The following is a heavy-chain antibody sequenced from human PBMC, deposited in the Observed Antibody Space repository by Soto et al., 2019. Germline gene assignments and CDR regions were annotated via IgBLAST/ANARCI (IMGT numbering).Heavy chain of an antibody. CDR3: CSGQTAIDV. CDR1: GGTITRGDHF. CDR2: IYYSGST. J-gene: IGHJ6*02. Sequence: QLQLQESGPGLVKPSETLSLTCSVSGGTITRGDHFWSWVRQSPGKGQEWLGYIYYSGSTYYNPSPKGRVMMTIDTSKHQFSLNLSSVTAADTAVFYCCSGQTAIDVWGQGTTVSVSS. V-gene: IGHV4-30-4*01. D-gene: IGHD5-18*01.